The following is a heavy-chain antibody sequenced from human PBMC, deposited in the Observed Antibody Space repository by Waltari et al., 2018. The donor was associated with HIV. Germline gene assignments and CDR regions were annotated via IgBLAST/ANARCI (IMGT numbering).Heavy chain of an antibody. D-gene: IGHD3-16*01. J-gene: IGHJ4*02. CDR1: GFNFRSYW. V-gene: IGHV3-74*01. CDR3: TRDLSTYGHEFDY. Sequence: EVQLVESGGDLVQPGGSLRLPCAASGFNFRSYWMHWIRQIPGKVLVWVSHISTDGSDTSYLESVKGRFTISRDNAKNTLYLQMNSLRVEDTAIYYCTRDLSTYGHEFDYWGQGTLVTVAS. CDR2: ISTDGSDT.